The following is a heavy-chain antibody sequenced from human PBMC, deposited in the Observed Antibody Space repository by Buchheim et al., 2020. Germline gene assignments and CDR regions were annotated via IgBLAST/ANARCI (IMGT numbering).Heavy chain of an antibody. CDR2: ISSSSSYI. CDR1: GFTFSSYS. Sequence: EVQLVESGGGLVKPGGSLRLSCAASGFTFSSYSMNWVRQAPGKGLEWVSSISSSSSYIYYADSVKGRFNISRDNAKNSLYLQMNSLRAEDTAVYYYARGRLKYYDSSGSNWFDPWGQGTL. J-gene: IGHJ5*02. D-gene: IGHD3-22*01. CDR3: ARGRLKYYDSSGSNWFDP. V-gene: IGHV3-21*01.